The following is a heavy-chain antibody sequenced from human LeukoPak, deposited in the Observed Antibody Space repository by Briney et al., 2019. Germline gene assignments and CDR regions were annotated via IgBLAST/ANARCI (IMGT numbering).Heavy chain of an antibody. CDR3: ASHYDSSGYSRAADY. Sequence: PGGSLRLSCAASGFTVSSNYMSWVRQAPGKGLEWVSVIYSGGSTYYADSVKGRFTISRDNSKNTLYLQMNSLRAEDTAVYYCASHYDSSGYSRAADYWGQGTLVTVSS. V-gene: IGHV3-66*04. CDR2: IYSGGST. CDR1: GFTVSSNY. J-gene: IGHJ4*02. D-gene: IGHD3-22*01.